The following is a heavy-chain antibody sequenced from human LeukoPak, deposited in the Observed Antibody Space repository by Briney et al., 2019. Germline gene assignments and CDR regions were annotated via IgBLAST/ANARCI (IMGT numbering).Heavy chain of an antibody. CDR1: GFTFSSYW. V-gene: IGHV3-74*01. Sequence: GGSLRLSCAASGFTFSSYWMHWVRQAPGKGLVWVSRINSDGSSTTYADSVKGRFTISRENAKNTLYLRMNSLRAEDTAVYYCARDGTYYDFWSGYYTGIKYAFDIWGQGTMVTVSS. J-gene: IGHJ3*02. CDR2: INSDGSST. CDR3: ARDGTYYDFWSGYYTGIKYAFDI. D-gene: IGHD3-3*01.